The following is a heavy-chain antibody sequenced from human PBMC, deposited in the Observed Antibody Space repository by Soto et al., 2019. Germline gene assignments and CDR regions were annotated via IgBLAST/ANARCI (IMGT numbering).Heavy chain of an antibody. CDR3: ARGRAGSDY. V-gene: IGHV3-48*01. CDR2: ISSSSSTI. J-gene: IGHJ4*02. CDR1: GFTFSSYS. Sequence: GGSLRLSCAASGFTFSSYSMNWVRQAPGKGLEWVSYISSSSSTIYYADSVKGRFTISRDNAKNSLYPQMDSLRVEDTAVFYCARGRAGSDYWGQGTLVTVSS.